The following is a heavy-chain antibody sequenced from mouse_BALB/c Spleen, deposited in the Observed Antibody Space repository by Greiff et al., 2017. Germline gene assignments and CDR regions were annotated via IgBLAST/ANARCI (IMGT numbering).Heavy chain of an antibody. J-gene: IGHJ4*01. Sequence: EVKLVESGGGLVKPGGSLKLSCAASGFTFSDYYMYWVRQTPEKRLEWVATISDGGSYTYYPDSVKGRFTISRDNAKNNLYLQMSSLKSEDTAMYYCARENGLYAMDYWGQGTSVTVSS. CDR3: ARENGLYAMDY. D-gene: IGHD1-1*02. V-gene: IGHV5-4*02. CDR1: GFTFSDYY. CDR2: ISDGGSYT.